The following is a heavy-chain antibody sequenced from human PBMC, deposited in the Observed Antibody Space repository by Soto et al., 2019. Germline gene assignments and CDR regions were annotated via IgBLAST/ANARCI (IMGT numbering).Heavy chain of an antibody. V-gene: IGHV1-3*01. D-gene: IGHD3-10*02. CDR2: INAGNGNT. Sequence: GASVKVSCKASGYTFNSHAIHCVRQAPGPRPEWLGWINAGNGNTYYSEKFEGRVTFTRDTAATTVNMELTSLTSEDTAIYYCGRDQSGIGYYVDWFDPWGQGTLVTVSS. J-gene: IGHJ5*02. CDR1: GYTFNSHA. CDR3: GRDQSGIGYYVDWFDP.